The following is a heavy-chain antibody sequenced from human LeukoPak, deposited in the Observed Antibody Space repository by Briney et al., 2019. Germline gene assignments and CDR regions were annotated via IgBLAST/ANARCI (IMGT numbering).Heavy chain of an antibody. D-gene: IGHD6-19*01. CDR3: ARGIAVAGTETYYYGMDV. CDR2: ISSSSSYI. Sequence: GGSLRLSCAASGFTFSSYSMNWVRQAPGKGLEWVSSISSSSSYIYYADSVKGRFTISRDNAKNSLYLQMNSLRAENTAVYYCARGIAVAGTETYYYGMDVWGQGTTVTVSS. V-gene: IGHV3-21*01. J-gene: IGHJ6*02. CDR1: GFTFSSYS.